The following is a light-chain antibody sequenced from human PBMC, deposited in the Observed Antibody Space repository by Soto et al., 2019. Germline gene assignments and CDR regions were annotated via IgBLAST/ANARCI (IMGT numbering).Light chain of an antibody. J-gene: IGLJ1*01. Sequence: QSALTQPPSAAGSPGQSVTISCTGTSSDVGRYNYVSWYQQHPGKAPKLMIYEVTQRPSGVPDRFSGSKSGNTASLTVSGLQAEDEADYYCSSYADSNPYVFGTGTKLTVL. CDR2: EVT. CDR3: SSYADSNPYV. V-gene: IGLV2-8*01. CDR1: SSDVGRYNY.